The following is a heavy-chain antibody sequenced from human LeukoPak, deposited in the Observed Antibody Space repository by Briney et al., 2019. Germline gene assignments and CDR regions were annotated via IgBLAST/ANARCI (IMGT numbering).Heavy chain of an antibody. D-gene: IGHD3-9*01. CDR1: GFTVSSNY. CDR3: ARGVAYYDILAWFDT. V-gene: IGHV3-66*01. J-gene: IGHJ5*02. Sequence: GGSLRLSCAASGFTVSSNYMSWVRQAPGKGLEWVSVIYSGGSTYYADSVKGRFTISRDNSKNTLYLQMNSLRAEDTAVYYCARGVAYYDILAWFDTWGQATLLTVSS. CDR2: IYSGGST.